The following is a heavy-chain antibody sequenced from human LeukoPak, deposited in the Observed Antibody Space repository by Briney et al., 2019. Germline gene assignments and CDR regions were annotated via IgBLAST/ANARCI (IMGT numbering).Heavy chain of an antibody. CDR1: GFTFSSYG. Sequence: GGSLRLSCAASGFTFSSYGMHWVRQAPGKGLEWVAVIWSDGSSKHYADSVKGRFTISRDNSKNTLYLQMNSLRAEDTALYYCVRGQPPSYYDMDVWGQGTTVTVSS. CDR3: VRGQPPSYYDMDV. D-gene: IGHD6-13*01. CDR2: IWSDGSSK. J-gene: IGHJ6*02. V-gene: IGHV3-33*01.